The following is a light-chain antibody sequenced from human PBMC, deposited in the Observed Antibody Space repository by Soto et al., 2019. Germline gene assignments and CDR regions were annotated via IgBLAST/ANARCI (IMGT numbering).Light chain of an antibody. V-gene: IGLV1-40*01. J-gene: IGLJ2*01. CDR3: QSYDSTLSNSAL. CDR1: NSNIGAGYD. CDR2: GNS. Sequence: QSALTQPPSVSGAPGQRVTISCSGTNSNIGAGYDVHWYQHIPGTAPKLLIYGNSNRPSGVPDRFSGSKSGTSASLAITGLQADDEADYYCQSYDSTLSNSALFGGGTKLTVL.